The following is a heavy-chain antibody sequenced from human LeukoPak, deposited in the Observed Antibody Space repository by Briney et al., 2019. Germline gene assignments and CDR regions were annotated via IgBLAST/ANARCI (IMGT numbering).Heavy chain of an antibody. V-gene: IGHV3-15*07. J-gene: IGHJ4*02. CDR2: IKSKTGGGTI. CDR3: TTAAFVGATAY. D-gene: IGHD1-26*01. CDR1: GGSISSYY. Sequence: PSETLSLTCTVSGGSISSYYWNWVRQAPGKGLEWAGRIKSKTGGGTIDYAAPVKGRFTISRDDSKDTLYLQMNSLKSEDTAVYHCTTAAFVGATAYWGQGALVIVSS.